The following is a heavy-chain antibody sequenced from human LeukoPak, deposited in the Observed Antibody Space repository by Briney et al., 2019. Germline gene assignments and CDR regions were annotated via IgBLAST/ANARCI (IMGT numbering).Heavy chain of an antibody. CDR2: IIPIFGTA. D-gene: IGHD5-12*01. CDR1: GGTFSSYA. V-gene: IGHV1-69*05. J-gene: IGHJ4*02. CDR3: ARGYSGFEAY. Sequence: TSVKVSCKASGGTFSSYAISRVRQAPGQGLEWMGGIIPIFGTANYAQKFQGRVTMTRDTSTSTVYMELSSLRSEDTAVYYCARGYSGFEAYWGQGTLVTVSS.